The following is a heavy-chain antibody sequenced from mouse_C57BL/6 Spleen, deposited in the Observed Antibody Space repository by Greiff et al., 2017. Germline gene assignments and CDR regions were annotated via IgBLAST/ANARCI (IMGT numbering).Heavy chain of an antibody. V-gene: IGHV1-54*01. Sequence: QVHVKQSGAELVRPGTSVKVSCKASGYAFTNYLIEWVKQRPGQGLEWIGVINPGSGGTNYNEKFKGKATLTADKSSSTAYMQLSSLTSEDSAVYFCARPGSSLYWYFDVWGTGTTVTVSS. CDR3: ARPGSSLYWYFDV. CDR2: INPGSGGT. CDR1: GYAFTNYL. D-gene: IGHD1-1*01. J-gene: IGHJ1*03.